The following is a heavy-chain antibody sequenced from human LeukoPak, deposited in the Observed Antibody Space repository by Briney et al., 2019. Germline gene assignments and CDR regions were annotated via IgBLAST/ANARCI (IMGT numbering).Heavy chain of an antibody. J-gene: IGHJ4*02. Sequence: SETLSLTCTVSGDSITSDSFFWSWIRQAAGKGLEWIGHIHTTGSANYNPSLKGRVPISLDTSKNQVSLTLTSVTAADTAMYYCARSEYSVSPLSRWGQGTLVTVSS. V-gene: IGHV4-61*09. CDR1: GDSITSDSFF. CDR3: ARSEYSVSPLSR. CDR2: IHTTGSA. D-gene: IGHD5/OR15-5a*01.